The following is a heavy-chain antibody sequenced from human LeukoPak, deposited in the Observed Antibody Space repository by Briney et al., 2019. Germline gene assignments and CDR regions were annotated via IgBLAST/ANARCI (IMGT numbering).Heavy chain of an antibody. D-gene: IGHD1-26*01. CDR3: VSQSYSGSDNYYFHY. Sequence: GGSLRLSCVTSGFMFSNYAMSWVRQAPGKELEWVSIISGSGERTYYADSVKGRFAVSRDNSKNTLYLQMMSLRAEDTAVYYCVSQSYSGSDNYYFHYWGQGTLVAVSS. CDR1: GFMFSNYA. V-gene: IGHV3-23*01. J-gene: IGHJ4*02. CDR2: ISGSGERT.